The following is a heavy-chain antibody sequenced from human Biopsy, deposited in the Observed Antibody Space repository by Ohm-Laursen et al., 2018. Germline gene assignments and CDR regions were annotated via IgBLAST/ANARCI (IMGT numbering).Heavy chain of an antibody. V-gene: IGHV4-39*01. J-gene: IGHJ5*02. CDR2: IFYGGIT. Sequence: GTLSLTCTVPGGSISSETNYWGWIRQPPGKGLEWIGSIFYGGITYYNPSLKSRVTISVDTSKNQFSLNLSSVTGADTAVYYCARHPTGFWFDPWGQGTLVTVSS. CDR3: ARHPTGFWFDP. CDR1: GGSISSETNY.